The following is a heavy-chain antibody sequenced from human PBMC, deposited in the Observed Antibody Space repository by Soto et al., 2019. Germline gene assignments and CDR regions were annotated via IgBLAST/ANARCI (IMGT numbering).Heavy chain of an antibody. J-gene: IGHJ4*02. V-gene: IGHV1-2*04. CDR2: INPNSGGT. CDR1: GYTFTGYY. CDR3: ARAYYYDSSGYYSKYYFDD. Sequence: ASVKVSCKASGYTFTGYYMHWVRQAPGQGLEWMGWINPNSGGTNYAQKFQGWVTMTRDTSISTAYMELSRLRSDDTAVYYCARAYYYDSSGYYSKYYFDDWGQGSLVTVSS. D-gene: IGHD3-22*01.